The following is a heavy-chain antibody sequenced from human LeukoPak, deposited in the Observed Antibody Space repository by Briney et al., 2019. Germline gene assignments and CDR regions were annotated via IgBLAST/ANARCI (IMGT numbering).Heavy chain of an antibody. J-gene: IGHJ4*02. CDR1: GFTFSSYE. V-gene: IGHV3-48*03. D-gene: IGHD3-22*01. CDR2: IRSRSGSI. Sequence: GGSLRLSCAASGFTFSSYEMNWVRQAPGKGLEWISYIRSRSGSIYYADSVKGRFTISRDNAKNSLYLQTNSLRAEDTAVYYCARFGESNGYYVDYWGQGTLVTASS. CDR3: ARFGESNGYYVDY.